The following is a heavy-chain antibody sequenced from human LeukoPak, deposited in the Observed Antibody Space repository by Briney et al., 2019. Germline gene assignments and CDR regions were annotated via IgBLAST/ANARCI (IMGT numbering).Heavy chain of an antibody. Sequence: SQTLSLTCAVSGGSISSGGYSWSWIRQPPGKGLEWIGYIYHSESTYYNPSLKSRVTISVDRSKNQFSLKLSSVTAADTAVYYCARVATPGGGWFDPWGQGTLVTVSS. V-gene: IGHV4-30-2*01. D-gene: IGHD5-24*01. CDR1: GGSISSGGYS. J-gene: IGHJ5*02. CDR2: IYHSEST. CDR3: ARVATPGGGWFDP.